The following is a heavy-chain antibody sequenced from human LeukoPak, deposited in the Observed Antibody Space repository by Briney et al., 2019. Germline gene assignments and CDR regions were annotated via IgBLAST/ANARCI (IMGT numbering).Heavy chain of an antibody. J-gene: IGHJ4*02. CDR3: ANSGSSSGTGPAGY. CDR2: ITGTGDST. V-gene: IGHV3-23*01. D-gene: IGHD1-26*01. Sequence: PGGSLRLSCAASGFTFSSYAMNWVRQAPGKGLEWVSGITGTGDSTYYADSVKGRFTISRDNSKKTLYLQMNSLRAEDTAVYHCANSGSSSGTGPAGYWGQGTLVTVPS. CDR1: GFTFSSYA.